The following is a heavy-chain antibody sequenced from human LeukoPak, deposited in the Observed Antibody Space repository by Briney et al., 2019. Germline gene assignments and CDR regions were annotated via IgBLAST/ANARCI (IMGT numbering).Heavy chain of an antibody. CDR2: ISGSGGST. Sequence: GGSLRLSCAASGFTFSSYAVSWVRQAPGKGLEWVSAISGSGGSTYYADSVKGRFTISRDNSKNTLYLQMNSLRAEDTAVYYCATLIPKYCSGGSCYRWFDPWGQGTLVTVSS. CDR3: ATLIPKYCSGGSCYRWFDP. J-gene: IGHJ5*02. D-gene: IGHD2-15*01. CDR1: GFTFSSYA. V-gene: IGHV3-23*01.